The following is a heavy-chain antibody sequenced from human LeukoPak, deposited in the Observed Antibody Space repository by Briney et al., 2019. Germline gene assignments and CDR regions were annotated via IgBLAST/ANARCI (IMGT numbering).Heavy chain of an antibody. CDR1: GFTFSSYS. D-gene: IGHD2-15*01. J-gene: IGHJ4*02. CDR2: ISSSSSTI. CDR3: ARVGIVVVVAATLHLDY. V-gene: IGHV3-48*02. Sequence: PPGGSLRLSCAASGFTFSSYSMNWVRQAPGKGLEWVSYISSSSSTIYYADSVKGRFTISRDNAKNSLYLQMNSLRDEDTAVYYCARVGIVVVVAATLHLDYWGQGTLVTVSS.